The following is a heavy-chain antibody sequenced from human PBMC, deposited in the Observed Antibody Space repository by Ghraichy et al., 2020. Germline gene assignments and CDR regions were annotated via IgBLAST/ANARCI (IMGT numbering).Heavy chain of an antibody. CDR1: GYTFTGYY. CDR2: INPNSGGT. V-gene: IGHV1-2*06. CDR3: ARDPNDGYSSSFDY. Sequence: ASVKVSCKASGYTFTGYYMHWVRQAPGQGLEWMGRINPNSGGTNYAQKFQGRVTMTRDTSISTAYMELSRLRSDDTAVYYCARDPNDGYSSSFDYWGQGTLVTVSS. J-gene: IGHJ4*02. D-gene: IGHD6-13*01.